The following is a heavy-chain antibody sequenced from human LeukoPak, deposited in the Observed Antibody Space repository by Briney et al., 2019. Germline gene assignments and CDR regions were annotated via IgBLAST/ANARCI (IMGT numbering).Heavy chain of an antibody. CDR3: TKLGCTGTLCYANY. J-gene: IGHJ4*02. D-gene: IGHD2-2*01. V-gene: IGHV3-48*03. CDR1: GFTFSSYE. CDR2: ISSSGSTI. Sequence: GGSLRLSCAASGFTFSSYEMNWVRQAPGKGLEWVLYISSSGSTIYYADSMKGRFTISRDNSKNTLYLQMYSLRAEDTALYYCTKLGCTGTLCYANYWGQGTLVTVSS.